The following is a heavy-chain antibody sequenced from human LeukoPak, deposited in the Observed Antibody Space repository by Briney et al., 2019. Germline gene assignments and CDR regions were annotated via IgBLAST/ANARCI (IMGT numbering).Heavy chain of an antibody. V-gene: IGHV4-4*02. J-gene: IGHJ4*02. CDR1: GGSISSSNW. CDR3: ASRHYDILTGYPSLLFDF. D-gene: IGHD3-9*01. Sequence: PSETLSLTCAVSGGSISSSNWWSWVRQPPGKGLEWIGEIYHSGSTNYNPSLKSRVTISVDKSKNQFSLKLSSVTAADTAVYYCASRHYDILTGYPSLLFDFWGQGGLVTVSS. CDR2: IYHSGST.